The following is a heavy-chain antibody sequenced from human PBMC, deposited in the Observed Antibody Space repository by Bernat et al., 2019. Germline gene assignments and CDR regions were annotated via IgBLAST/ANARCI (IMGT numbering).Heavy chain of an antibody. V-gene: IGHV4-59*01. CDR2: IYYSGST. CDR3: ASLDYGSGSYYIDY. Sequence: QVQLQESGPGLVKPSETLSLTCTVSGGSISSYYWSWIRQPPGKGLEWIGYIYYSGSTNYNPSLKSRVTISVDTSKNQFSLKLSSVTAADTAVYYCASLDYGSGSYYIDYWGQGTLVTVSS. CDR1: GGSISSYY. J-gene: IGHJ4*02. D-gene: IGHD3-10*01.